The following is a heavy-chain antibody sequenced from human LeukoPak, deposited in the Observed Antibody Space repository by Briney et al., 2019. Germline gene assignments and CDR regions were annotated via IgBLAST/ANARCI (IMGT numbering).Heavy chain of an antibody. CDR1: GFTLSNYG. Sequence: GGSLRLSCVASGFTLSNYGMHWVRQAPGKGLEWVAVTWYDGSKEYYADSVKGRFTISRDISKNTLYLQMNSLRVEDTAVYYCARDLHPSGWSDFDCWGQGTLVTVSS. D-gene: IGHD6-19*01. V-gene: IGHV3-33*01. CDR3: ARDLHPSGWSDFDC. J-gene: IGHJ4*02. CDR2: TWYDGSKE.